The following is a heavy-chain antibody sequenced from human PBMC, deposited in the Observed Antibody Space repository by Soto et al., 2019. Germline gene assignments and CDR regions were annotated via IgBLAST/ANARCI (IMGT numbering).Heavy chain of an antibody. CDR1: GFTFSSYA. J-gene: IGHJ4*02. CDR3: AKYSGGWYHPFAY. CDR2: ISGSGGST. D-gene: IGHD6-19*01. Sequence: EVQLLESGGGLVQPGGSLRLSCAASGFTFSSYAMSWVRQAPGKGLEWVSAISGSGGSTYYADSVKGRFTISRDNSKNRFYVQRNSRSAEDTAVYYCAKYSGGWYHPFAYGGKGPLVTVPS. V-gene: IGHV3-23*01.